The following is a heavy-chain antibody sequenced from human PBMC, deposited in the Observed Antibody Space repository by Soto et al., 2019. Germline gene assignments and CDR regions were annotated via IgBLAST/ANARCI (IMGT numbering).Heavy chain of an antibody. Sequence: QVQLVQSGVEVKKPGASVKVSCKASGYSFNTYGIIWVRLAPGQGLEWMGWISGYNGNRNYAQKLQGRVTVTADTSTSTAYMELRSLRSDDTAVYYCARGVDTAMVPYSFDYWGQGTLVTVSS. V-gene: IGHV1-18*01. D-gene: IGHD5-18*01. CDR2: ISGYNGNR. J-gene: IGHJ4*02. CDR3: ARGVDTAMVPYSFDY. CDR1: GYSFNTYG.